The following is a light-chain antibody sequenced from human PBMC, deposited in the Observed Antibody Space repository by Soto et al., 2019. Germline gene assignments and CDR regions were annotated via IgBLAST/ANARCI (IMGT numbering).Light chain of an antibody. CDR1: QGIGDR. Sequence: DVQMTQSPSSVSASVGDRVTITCRAGQGIGDRLAWYQQRPGKVPQLVVYFASTLPRGVPPRFSGSGSGTEFTLTISSLQPEDFATYYCQQYDSFSVTFGQGTKVDIK. CDR3: QQYDSFSVT. CDR2: FAS. J-gene: IGKJ1*01. V-gene: IGKV1-12*01.